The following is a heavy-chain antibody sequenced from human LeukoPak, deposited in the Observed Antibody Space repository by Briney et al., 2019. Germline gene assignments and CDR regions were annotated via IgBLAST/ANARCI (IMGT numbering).Heavy chain of an antibody. V-gene: IGHV4-34*01. D-gene: IGHD6-13*01. CDR1: GGSFSGYY. J-gene: IGHJ5*02. CDR3: ARGGSKYSSSWYRWFDP. CDR2: INHSGST. Sequence: SETLSLTCAVYGGSFSGYYWSWIRQPPGKGLEWIGEINHSGSTNYNPSLKSRVTISVDTSKNQFSLKLSSVTAADTAVYSCARGGSKYSSSWYRWFDPWGQGTLVTVSS.